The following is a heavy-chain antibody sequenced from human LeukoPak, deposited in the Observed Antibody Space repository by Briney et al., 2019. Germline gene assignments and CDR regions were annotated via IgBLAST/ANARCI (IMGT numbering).Heavy chain of an antibody. V-gene: IGHV4-59*08. Sequence: PSETLSLTCTVSGGSISSYYWSWIRQPPGKGLEWIGYIYYSGSTNYNPSLKSRVTISVDTSKNQFSLKLSSVTAADTAVYYCARLPHAGVGGRYPHAFDIWGQGTMVTVSS. J-gene: IGHJ3*02. CDR1: GGSISSYY. CDR2: IYYSGST. D-gene: IGHD2-21*02. CDR3: ARLPHAGVGGRYPHAFDI.